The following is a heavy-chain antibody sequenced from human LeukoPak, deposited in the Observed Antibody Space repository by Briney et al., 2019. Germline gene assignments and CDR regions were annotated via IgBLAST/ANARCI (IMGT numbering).Heavy chain of an antibody. CDR1: GFTVSSNY. CDR2: ISGSGGYT. J-gene: IGHJ4*02. Sequence: GGSLRLSCVASGFTVSSNYMSWVRQAPGKGLEWVSTISGSGGYTYYADSVKGRFTISRDNSKNTLYLQMNSLRAEDTAIYYCAKAPRYCSSTSCLDYFDYWGQGTLVTVSS. D-gene: IGHD2-2*01. V-gene: IGHV3-23*01. CDR3: AKAPRYCSSTSCLDYFDY.